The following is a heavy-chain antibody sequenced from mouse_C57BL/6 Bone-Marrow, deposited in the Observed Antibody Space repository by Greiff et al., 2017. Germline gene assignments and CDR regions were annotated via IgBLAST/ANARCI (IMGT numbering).Heavy chain of an antibody. J-gene: IGHJ2*01. Sequence: EVQLQESGPVLVKPGASVKMSCKASGYTFTDYYMNWVKQSHGKSLEWIGVINPYNGGTSYNQKFKGKATLTVDKSSSTAYMGLNSLTSEDSAVDCWARRDYYEDYWGQGTTLTVSS. CDR1: GYTFTDYY. D-gene: IGHD1-1*01. V-gene: IGHV1-19*01. CDR2: INPYNGGT. CDR3: ARRDYYEDY.